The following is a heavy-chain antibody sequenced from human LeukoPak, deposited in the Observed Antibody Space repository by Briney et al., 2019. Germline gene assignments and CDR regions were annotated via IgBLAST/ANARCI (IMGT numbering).Heavy chain of an antibody. CDR2: IYYSGST. J-gene: IGHJ6*02. CDR1: GGSFSGYY. D-gene: IGHD3-22*01. CDR3: ARARVANYYDSSGGLHYYYYGMDV. V-gene: IGHV4-59*01. Sequence: SETLSLTCAVYGGSFSGYYWSWIRQPPGKGLEWIGYIYYSGSTNYNPSLKSRVTISVDTSKNQFSLKLSSVTAADTAVYYCARARVANYYDSSGGLHYYYYGMDVWGQGTTVTVSS.